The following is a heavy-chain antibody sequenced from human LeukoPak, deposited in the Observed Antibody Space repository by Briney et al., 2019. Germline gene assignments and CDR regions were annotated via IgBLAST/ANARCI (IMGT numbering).Heavy chain of an antibody. CDR1: GFTVSSNY. D-gene: IGHD1-26*01. V-gene: IGHV3-53*01. J-gene: IGHJ4*02. Sequence: GGSLRLSCAASGFTVSSNYMSWVRQAPGKGLEWVSVIYSGGSTYYADSVKGRFTISRDNSKNTLYLQMNSLRAEDTGVYYCARLSNSGSFLDYWGQGTLVTVSS. CDR2: IYSGGST. CDR3: ARLSNSGSFLDY.